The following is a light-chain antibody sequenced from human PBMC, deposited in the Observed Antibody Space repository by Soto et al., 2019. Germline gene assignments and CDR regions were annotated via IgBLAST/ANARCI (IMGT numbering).Light chain of an antibody. Sequence: DIVMTQSPLSLPVTPGEPASISCRSSQSLLNSNGYNYLDWYLQKTGQSPQLLIYLGANRASGVPDRFSGSGSDTDFTLKISRVEAEDVGVYFCMQALQTTITFGQGTRLEIK. CDR3: MQALQTTIT. CDR2: LGA. J-gene: IGKJ5*01. CDR1: QSLLNSNGYNY. V-gene: IGKV2-28*01.